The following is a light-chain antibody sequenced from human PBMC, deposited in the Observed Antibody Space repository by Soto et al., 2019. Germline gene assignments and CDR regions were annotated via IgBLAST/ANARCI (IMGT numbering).Light chain of an antibody. V-gene: IGKV3-20*01. CDR2: GPS. CDR1: QSVSSSY. J-gene: IGKJ1*01. Sequence: EIVLTQSPGTLSLSPGERATLSCRASQSVSSSYLAWYQQKPGQAPRLLIYGPSSRATGIPDRFSGSGSGTDFTLTISRLETEEFAVYYCQQYGSSRTFGQGTKVEIK. CDR3: QQYGSSRT.